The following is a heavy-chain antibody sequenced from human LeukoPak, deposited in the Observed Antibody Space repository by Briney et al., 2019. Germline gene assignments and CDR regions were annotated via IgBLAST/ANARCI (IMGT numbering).Heavy chain of an antibody. J-gene: IGHJ6*03. V-gene: IGHV5-51*01. CDR2: IYPGDSDT. Sequence: GESLKISCKGSGYSFTSYWIGWVRQMPGKGLEWTGIIYPGDSDTRYSPSFQGQVTISADKSISTAYLQWSSLKASDTAMYYCARQGGTIFGVVTPYYYYYMDVWGKGTTVTVSS. CDR1: GYSFTSYW. CDR3: ARQGGTIFGVVTPYYYYYMDV. D-gene: IGHD3-3*01.